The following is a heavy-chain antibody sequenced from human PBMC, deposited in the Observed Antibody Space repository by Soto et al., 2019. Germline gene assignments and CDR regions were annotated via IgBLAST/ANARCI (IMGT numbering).Heavy chain of an antibody. V-gene: IGHV3-23*01. CDR1: GFTFSSYA. Sequence: GGSLRLSCAASGFTFSSYAMSWVRQAPGKGLEWVSAMSGGGGRTYYADSVKGRFTISRDNSKSTLYLQMKSLRAEDTALYYCAKTGDRYPHYYFDYWGQGTLVTVSS. J-gene: IGHJ4*02. CDR3: AKTGDRYPHYYFDY. CDR2: MSGGGGRT. D-gene: IGHD7-27*01.